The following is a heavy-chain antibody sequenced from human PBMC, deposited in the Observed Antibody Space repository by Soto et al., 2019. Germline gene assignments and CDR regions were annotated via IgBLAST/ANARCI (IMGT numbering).Heavy chain of an antibody. J-gene: IGHJ6*02. V-gene: IGHV1-18*01. CDR3: ARGNFGVYDFYGMHV. CDR1: GYTFSTYG. D-gene: IGHD4-17*01. CDR2: ISVYSGNT. Sequence: ASVKVSCKASGYTFSTYGISWVRQAPGQGLEWMGWISVYSGNTNYAKNFQGRVDMTTDRSTSTAYMELRTLRSDDTAVYYCARGNFGVYDFYGMHVWGQGTTVTVSS.